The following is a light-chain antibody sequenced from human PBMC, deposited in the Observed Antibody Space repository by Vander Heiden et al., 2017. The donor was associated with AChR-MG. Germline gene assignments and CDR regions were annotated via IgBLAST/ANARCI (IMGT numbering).Light chain of an antibody. V-gene: IGLV3-1*01. CDR1: KLVDQY. CDR2: QDR. CDR3: QARDNNAVV. J-gene: IGLJ3*02. Sequence: SYELTQPPSVSVSPGQAASIPCSGSKLVDQYASWYQQKPGQSPVWVIYQDRKRPSGIPERFSGSNSGNTATLTISGTQVMDEADYYCQARDNNAVVFGGGTKLTVL.